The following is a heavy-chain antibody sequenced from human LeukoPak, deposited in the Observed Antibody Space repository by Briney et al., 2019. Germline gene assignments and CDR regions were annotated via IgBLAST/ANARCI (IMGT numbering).Heavy chain of an antibody. CDR2: INPNSGGT. V-gene: IGHV1-2*06. D-gene: IGHD3-9*01. J-gene: IGHJ5*02. CDR3: AREGRRYFDWLLSNWFDP. Sequence: GASVKVSCKASGYTFTSYYMHWVRQAPGQGLEWMGRINPNSGGTNYAQKFQGRVTMTRDTSISTAYMELSRLRSDDTAVYYCAREGRRYFDWLLSNWFDPWGQGTLVTVSS. CDR1: GYTFTSYY.